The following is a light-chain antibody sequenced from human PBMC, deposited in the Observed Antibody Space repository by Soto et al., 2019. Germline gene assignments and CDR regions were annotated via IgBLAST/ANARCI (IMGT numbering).Light chain of an antibody. CDR3: QAWDSSTVV. CDR1: NLGDKY. J-gene: IGLJ2*01. CDR2: QDR. Sequence: YELTQSPSVSVSPGQTVSITCSGDNLGDKYACWYQQKPGQSPVLVIYQDRKRPSGIPERFSGSNSGNTATLTISGTQAMDEADYYCQAWDSSTVVFGGGTQLTVL. V-gene: IGLV3-1*01.